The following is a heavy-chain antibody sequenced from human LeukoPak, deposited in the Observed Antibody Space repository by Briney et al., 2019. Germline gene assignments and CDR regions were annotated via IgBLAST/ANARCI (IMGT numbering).Heavy chain of an antibody. CDR1: GCTFTGYY. D-gene: IGHD2-8*01. CDR2: INPNSGGT. CDR3: ARGSPPLIVLXXXXXXLXDY. J-gene: IGHJ4*02. V-gene: IGHV1-2*02. Sequence: ASVKVSCKASGCTFTGYYMHWVRQDPGQGLEWMGWINPNSGGTNYAQKFQGRVTMTRDTSISTAYMELSRLRSDDTAVYYCARGSPPLIVLXXXXXXLXDYWXXGXLVTV.